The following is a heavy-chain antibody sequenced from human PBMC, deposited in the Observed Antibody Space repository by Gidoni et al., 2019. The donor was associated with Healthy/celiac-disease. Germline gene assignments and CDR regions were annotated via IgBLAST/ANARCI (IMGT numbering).Heavy chain of an antibody. CDR3: ARQTGYVWYFDL. CDR1: GGSISSYY. CDR2: IYYSGST. D-gene: IGHD5-12*01. Sequence: QVQLQESGPGLVKPSETLSLTCTVSGGSISSYYWSWIRQPPGKGLEWIGYIYYSGSTNYNPSLKSRVTISVYTSKNQFSLKLSSVTAADTAVYYCARQTGYVWYFDLWGRGTLVTVSS. V-gene: IGHV4-59*08. J-gene: IGHJ2*01.